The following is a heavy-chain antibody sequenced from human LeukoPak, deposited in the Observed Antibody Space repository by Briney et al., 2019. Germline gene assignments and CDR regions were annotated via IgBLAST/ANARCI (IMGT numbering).Heavy chain of an antibody. CDR1: ADSLSSGGHY. Sequence: SQTLSLTCTVSADSLSSGGHYWAWLRQFPGKGLESIGFIHHSGRSRHNPSLKDRVAISVDTSRKQFALKLSSVTAADTAMYYCARGGNRFGGFYFDYWGQGIQVIVSS. CDR2: IHHSGRS. J-gene: IGHJ4*02. V-gene: IGHV4-31*03. D-gene: IGHD3-10*01. CDR3: ARGGNRFGGFYFDY.